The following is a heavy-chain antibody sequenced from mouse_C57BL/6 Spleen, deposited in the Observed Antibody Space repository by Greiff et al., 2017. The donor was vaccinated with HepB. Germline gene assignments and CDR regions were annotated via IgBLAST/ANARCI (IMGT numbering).Heavy chain of an antibody. CDR3: ATYDYDDFDY. V-gene: IGHV5-17*01. Sequence: EVQLQESGGGLVKPGGSLKLSCAASGFTFSDYGMHWVRQAPEKGLEWVAYISSGSSTIYYADTVKGRFTISRDNAKNTLFLQMTSRRSEDTAMYYCATYDYDDFDYWGQGTTLTVSS. CDR1: GFTFSDYG. D-gene: IGHD2-4*01. J-gene: IGHJ2*01. CDR2: ISSGSSTI.